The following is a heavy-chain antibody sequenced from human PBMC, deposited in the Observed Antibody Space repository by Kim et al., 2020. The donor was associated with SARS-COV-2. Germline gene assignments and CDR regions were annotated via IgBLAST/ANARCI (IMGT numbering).Heavy chain of an antibody. Sequence: NPPLKSRVTRSVDTSKNQFSLKLSSVTAADTAVYYCASLNYYYSSASFDDWGQGTLVTVSS. CDR3: ASLNYYYSSASFDD. V-gene: IGHV4-59*01. J-gene: IGHJ4*02. D-gene: IGHD3-22*01.